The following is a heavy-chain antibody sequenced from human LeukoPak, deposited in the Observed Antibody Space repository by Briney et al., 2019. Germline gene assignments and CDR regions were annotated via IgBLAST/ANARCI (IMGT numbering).Heavy chain of an antibody. V-gene: IGHV4-30-4*08. CDR1: GGSISSGDYY. D-gene: IGHD3-10*01. Sequence: SQTLSLTCTVSGGSISSGDYYWSWIRQPPGKGLGWIGYIYYSGSTYYDPSLKSRVTISVDTSKNQFSLKLSSVTAADTAVYYCARGRYGSGSSLWFDPWGQGTLVTVSS. J-gene: IGHJ5*02. CDR3: ARGRYGSGSSLWFDP. CDR2: IYYSGST.